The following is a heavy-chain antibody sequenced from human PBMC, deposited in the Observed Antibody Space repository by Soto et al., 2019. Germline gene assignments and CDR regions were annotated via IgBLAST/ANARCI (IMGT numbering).Heavy chain of an antibody. V-gene: IGHV4-34*01. CDR2: INHSGST. D-gene: IGHD1-7*01. CDR3: ARGISIAGTTYYFDY. Sequence: PSETLSLTCAVYGGSFSGYYLSWIRQPPGKGLEWIGEINHSGSTNYNPSLKSRITISVDTSKNQFSLKLSSVTAADTAVYYCARGISIAGTTYYFDYWGQGTLVTVSS. CDR1: GGSFSGYY. J-gene: IGHJ4*02.